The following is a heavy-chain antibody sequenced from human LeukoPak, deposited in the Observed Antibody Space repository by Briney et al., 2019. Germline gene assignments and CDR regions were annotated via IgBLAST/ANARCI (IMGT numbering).Heavy chain of an antibody. CDR2: MNPNSGNT. Sequence: ASVKVSCKASGYTFTSYDINWVRQATGQGLGWMGWMNPNSGNTGYAQKFQGRVTITRNTSISTAYMELSRLRSEDTAVYYCARGAYYYYMDVWGKGTTVTVSS. CDR1: GYTFTSYD. J-gene: IGHJ6*03. V-gene: IGHV1-8*03. CDR3: ARGAYYYYMDV.